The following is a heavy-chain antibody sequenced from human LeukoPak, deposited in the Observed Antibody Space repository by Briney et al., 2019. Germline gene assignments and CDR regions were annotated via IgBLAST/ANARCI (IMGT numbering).Heavy chain of an antibody. D-gene: IGHD3-22*01. CDR2: IDYGGNR. CDR3: ARSANHYDTSGRHWHFDL. CDR1: GDFVNNYY. Sequence: SETLSLTCNVSGDFVNNYYWSWIRQPPGKELEWIGYIDYGGNRNYDPSLRSRVTMSVDTSKNHFSLKLSSVTAADTAVYYCARSANHYDTSGRHWHFDLWGRGTLVTVSS. V-gene: IGHV4-59*02. J-gene: IGHJ2*01.